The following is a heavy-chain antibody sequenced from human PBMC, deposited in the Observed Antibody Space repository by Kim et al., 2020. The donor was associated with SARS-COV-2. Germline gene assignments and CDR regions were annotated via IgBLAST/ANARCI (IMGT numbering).Heavy chain of an antibody. CDR1: GFTFTNGW. V-gene: IGHV3-15*01. CDR3: STLRGYSFVY. D-gene: IGHD5-18*01. Sequence: GGSLRLSCAASGFTFTNGWMSWVRQAPGKGLEWVGRIKSKTDVGTTDYAAPVKGRFTISRDDSKNTLYLQMNSLKTEDTAVYYCSTLRGYSFVYWGQGTLVTVSS. CDR2: IKSKTDVGTT. J-gene: IGHJ4*02.